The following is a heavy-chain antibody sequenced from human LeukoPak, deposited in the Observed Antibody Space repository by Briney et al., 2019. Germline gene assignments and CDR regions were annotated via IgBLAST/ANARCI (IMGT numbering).Heavy chain of an antibody. V-gene: IGHV4-59*01. CDR1: GGSISSYY. CDR2: IYYSGST. CDR3: ARDTYYYDSSGYGESPYHYHYMDV. J-gene: IGHJ6*03. Sequence: KPSETLSLTCTVSGGSISSYYWSWIRQPPGKGLEWIGYIYYSGSTNYNPSLKSRVTISVDTSKNQFSLKLSSVTAADTAVYYCARDTYYYDSSGYGESPYHYHYMDVWGKGTTVTVSS. D-gene: IGHD3-22*01.